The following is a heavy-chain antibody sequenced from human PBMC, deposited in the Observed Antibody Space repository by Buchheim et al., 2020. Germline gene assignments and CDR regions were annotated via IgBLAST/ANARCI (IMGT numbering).Heavy chain of an antibody. J-gene: IGHJ6*02. CDR3: AKDYWITPVDYYYYGMDV. Sequence: QVQLVESGGGVVQPGRSLRLSCAASGFTFSSYGMHWVRQAPGKGLEWVAVISYDGSNKYYADSVKGRFTISRDNSKNTLYLQMNSLRAEDTAVYYCAKDYWITPVDYYYYGMDVWGQGTT. V-gene: IGHV3-30*18. D-gene: IGHD1-1*01. CDR1: GFTFSSYG. CDR2: ISYDGSNK.